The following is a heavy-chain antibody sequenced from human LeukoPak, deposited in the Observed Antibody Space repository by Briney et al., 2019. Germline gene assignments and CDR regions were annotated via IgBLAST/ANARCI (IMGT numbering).Heavy chain of an antibody. CDR2: INPSGGST. CDR1: GYAFTSYY. D-gene: IGHD7-27*01. J-gene: IGHJ3*02. Sequence: ASVKVSCKASGYAFTSYYMHWVRQAPGQGLEWMGIINPSGGSTSYAQKFQGRVTMTRNMSTSTVYMELSSLRSEDTAVYYCARGNWGLGGAFDIWGQGTMVTVSS. V-gene: IGHV1-46*01. CDR3: ARGNWGLGGAFDI.